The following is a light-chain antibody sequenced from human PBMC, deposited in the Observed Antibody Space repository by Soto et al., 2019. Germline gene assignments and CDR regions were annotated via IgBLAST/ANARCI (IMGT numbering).Light chain of an antibody. CDR1: GSDIGGYNF. CDR3: SSYAGTNNRYV. Sequence: QSVLTQPPSASGSPGQSVTISCTGTGSDIGGYNFVSWYQQHPGKVPKLIIYEVNKRPSGVPDRFSGSKSGSTGSLTVSGLQADDEADYYCSSYAGTNNRYVFGTGTKVTVL. V-gene: IGLV2-8*01. J-gene: IGLJ1*01. CDR2: EVN.